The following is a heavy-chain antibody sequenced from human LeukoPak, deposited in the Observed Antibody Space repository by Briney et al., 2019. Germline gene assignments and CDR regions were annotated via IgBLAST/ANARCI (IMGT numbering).Heavy chain of an antibody. CDR3: AREPGIAVAGSFDY. V-gene: IGHV1-69*05. CDR1: GGTFSSYA. Sequence: SVKVSCKASGGTFSSYAISWVRQAPGQGLEWMGGIIPIFGTANYAQKFQGRVTMTRDTSTSTVYMELSSLRSEDTAVYYCAREPGIAVAGSFDYWGQGTLVTVSS. CDR2: IIPIFGTA. J-gene: IGHJ4*02. D-gene: IGHD6-19*01.